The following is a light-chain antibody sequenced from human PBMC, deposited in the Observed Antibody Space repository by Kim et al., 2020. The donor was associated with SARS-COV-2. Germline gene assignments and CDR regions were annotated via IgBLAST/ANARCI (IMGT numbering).Light chain of an antibody. CDR2: SAS. CDR1: QSSPRNY. Sequence: SPGTSPSLSCRASQSSPRNYLAWNRQKGGQAPRLLIHSASSRATGIPDRISGSGSGTDFTLTISRLEPEDFAVYYCQHYGSSSGTFGPGTKVDIK. J-gene: IGKJ1*01. CDR3: QHYGSSSGT. V-gene: IGKV3-20*01.